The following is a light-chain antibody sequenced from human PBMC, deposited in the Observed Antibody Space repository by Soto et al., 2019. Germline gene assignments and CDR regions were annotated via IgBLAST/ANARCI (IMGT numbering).Light chain of an antibody. V-gene: IGKV3-15*01. CDR3: QQYNNWPFPSWT. Sequence: EIVMTQSPATLSVSPGERAPLSCRAGQSVSSNLAGYQQKPGQAPRLLIYGASTRATGIPARFSGSGSGTEFTLTISSLQSEDFAVYYCQQYNNWPFPSWTFGQGTKVEIK. CDR2: GAS. J-gene: IGKJ1*01. CDR1: QSVSSN.